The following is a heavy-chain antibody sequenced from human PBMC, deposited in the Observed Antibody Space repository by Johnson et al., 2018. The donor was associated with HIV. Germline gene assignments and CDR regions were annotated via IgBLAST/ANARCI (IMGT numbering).Heavy chain of an antibody. D-gene: IGHD1-26*01. V-gene: IGHV3-20*04. CDR3: ARDFGLEWELDGAFDI. CDR2: ITWNGGST. J-gene: IGHJ3*02. CDR1: GFTFDDYG. Sequence: VQLVESGGGLVQPGGSLRLSCAASGFTFDDYGMSWVRQAPGKGLEWVSGITWNGGSTGSADSVKGRFPISRDNAKNSLYLQMNSLRAEDTALYYCARDFGLEWELDGAFDIWGQGTMVTVSS.